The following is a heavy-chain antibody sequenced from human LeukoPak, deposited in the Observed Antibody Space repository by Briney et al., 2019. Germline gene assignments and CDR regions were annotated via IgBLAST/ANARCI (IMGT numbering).Heavy chain of an antibody. J-gene: IGHJ5*02. CDR1: GGSISSGSYY. D-gene: IGHD2-15*01. CDR2: IYTSGST. V-gene: IGHV4-61*02. Sequence: PSETLSLTCTVSGGSISSGSYYWSWIRQPAGKGLEWIGRIYTSGSTNYNPSLKSRVTISVDTSKNQFSLKLSSVTAADTAVYYCARGLVVAATGGWFDPWGQGTLVTVSS. CDR3: ARGLVVAATGGWFDP.